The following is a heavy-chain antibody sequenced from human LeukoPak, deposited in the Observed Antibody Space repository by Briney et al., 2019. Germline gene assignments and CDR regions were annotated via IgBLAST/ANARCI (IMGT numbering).Heavy chain of an antibody. J-gene: IGHJ4*02. D-gene: IGHD6-19*01. Sequence: GGSLRLSCAASGFTFSSYWMSWVRQAPGKGLEWVANIKQDGSEKYYVDSVKGRFTISRDNAKNSLYLQMNSLRAEDTAMYYCAGGWYRYYFDYWGQGTLVTVSS. CDR3: AGGWYRYYFDY. V-gene: IGHV3-7*01. CDR2: IKQDGSEK. CDR1: GFTFSSYW.